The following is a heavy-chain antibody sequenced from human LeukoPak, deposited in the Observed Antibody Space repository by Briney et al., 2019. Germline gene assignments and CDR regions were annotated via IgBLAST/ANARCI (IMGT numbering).Heavy chain of an antibody. CDR1: GGSFSGYY. Sequence: SETLSLTCAVYGGSFSGYYWSWIRQPPGKGLEWIGEINHSGSTNYNPSLKSRVTISVDTSKNQFSLKLSPVTAADTAVYYCARAYDILTGYYPNWFDPWGQGTLVTVSS. J-gene: IGHJ5*02. D-gene: IGHD3-9*01. V-gene: IGHV4-34*01. CDR2: INHSGST. CDR3: ARAYDILTGYYPNWFDP.